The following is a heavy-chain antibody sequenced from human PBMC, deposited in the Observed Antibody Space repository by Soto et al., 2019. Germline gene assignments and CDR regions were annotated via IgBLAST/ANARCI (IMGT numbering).Heavy chain of an antibody. CDR1: GFTFSSYA. D-gene: IGHD3-22*01. V-gene: IGHV3-23*01. J-gene: IGHJ4*02. Sequence: EVQLLESGGGLVQPGGSLRLSCAASGFTFSSYAMSWVRQAPGKGLEWVSGIIGSGDRTYYADSVKGRFTISRDNSKNTLYVQMNSLRAEDTAVYYCAKDYGGYRFDCWGQGTLVTVSS. CDR2: IIGSGDRT. CDR3: AKDYGGYRFDC.